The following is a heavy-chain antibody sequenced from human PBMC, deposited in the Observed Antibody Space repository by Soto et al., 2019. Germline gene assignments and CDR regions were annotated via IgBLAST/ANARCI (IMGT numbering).Heavy chain of an antibody. D-gene: IGHD3-22*01. V-gene: IGHV5-51*01. CDR1: GYSFTSYW. Sequence: GESLKISCKCSGYSFTSYWIGWVRQMPGKGLEWMGIIYPGDSYANYSPSFQGHVTFSADKSISTAYLQWSSLRASDTAMYYCARHKAFYYDSSGAWGQGTMVTVSS. CDR2: IYPGDSYA. CDR3: ARHKAFYYDSSGA. J-gene: IGHJ5*02.